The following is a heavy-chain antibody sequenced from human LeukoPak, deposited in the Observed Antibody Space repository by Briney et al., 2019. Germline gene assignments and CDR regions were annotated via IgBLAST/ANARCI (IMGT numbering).Heavy chain of an antibody. Sequence: GGSLRLSCAVSGFTFNYYDMHWVRQAPGKRLEWVSAIRTTGDTHYPDSVKGRFAMSREDAKNSVHLQMNTLRAGDTAVYYCAIRVSYYYDNSGHPGWYFDLWGRGTLVTASS. J-gene: IGHJ2*01. CDR2: IRTTGDT. V-gene: IGHV3-13*01. D-gene: IGHD3-22*01. CDR1: GFTFNYYD. CDR3: AIRVSYYYDNSGHPGWYFDL.